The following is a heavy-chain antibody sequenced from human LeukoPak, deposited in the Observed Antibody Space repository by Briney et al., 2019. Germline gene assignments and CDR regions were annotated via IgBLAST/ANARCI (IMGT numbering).Heavy chain of an antibody. Sequence: PGGSLRLSCAASGFTFRSYEMNWVRQAPGKGLEWVSYISSSGTTIHYADSVRGRFTISRDNAKNSLYLQLNSLRAEDTAFYYCARDPLVLVSDTPGAFDYWGQGTLVTVSS. CDR1: GFTFRSYE. D-gene: IGHD2-15*01. CDR3: ARDPLVLVSDTPGAFDY. CDR2: ISSSGTTI. V-gene: IGHV3-48*03. J-gene: IGHJ4*02.